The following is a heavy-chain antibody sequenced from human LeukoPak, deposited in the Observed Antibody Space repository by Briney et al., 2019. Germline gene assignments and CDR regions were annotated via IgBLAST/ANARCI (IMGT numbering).Heavy chain of an antibody. J-gene: IGHJ4*02. V-gene: IGHV3-48*02. Sequence: GGSLRLPCAASEFSFSTYNMNWVRQAPGKGLEWVSYISTGSSTTYYADSVKGRFTISRDNVENSLYLQMNSLRDGDTAVYYCTTFPSYSSSSDYWGQGTLVTVSS. CDR3: TTFPSYSSSSDY. D-gene: IGHD6-6*01. CDR2: ISTGSSTT. CDR1: EFSFSTYN.